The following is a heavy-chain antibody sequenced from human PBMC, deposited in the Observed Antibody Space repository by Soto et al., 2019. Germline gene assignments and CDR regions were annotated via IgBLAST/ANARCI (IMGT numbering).Heavy chain of an antibody. CDR3: ARDRVIRYTGYELDL. Sequence: QMQLLESGGGVVQPGKALRLSCAASGFAFNSHSMHWVRQAPGKGLEWLALMTSDGSSKFYADSVKGRCTISRDNSKNTLYLEMNSLRSEDTAVYYCARDRVIRYTGYELDLWGQGTPVTVSS. D-gene: IGHD3-9*01. J-gene: IGHJ5*02. CDR1: GFAFNSHS. CDR2: MTSDGSSK. V-gene: IGHV3-30-3*01.